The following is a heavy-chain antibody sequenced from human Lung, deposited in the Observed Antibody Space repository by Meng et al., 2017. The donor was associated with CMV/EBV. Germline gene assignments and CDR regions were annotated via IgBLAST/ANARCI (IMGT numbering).Heavy chain of an antibody. Sequence: LTXAASGFPFSSYAMHWVRQAPGKGLEWVAVISYDGSNKYYADSVKGRFTISRDNSKNTLYLQMNSLRAEDTAVYYCARDSGSSSFYYYYGMDVWGQGTTVTVSS. D-gene: IGHD6-6*01. CDR1: GFPFSSYA. V-gene: IGHV3-30-3*01. J-gene: IGHJ6*02. CDR2: ISYDGSNK. CDR3: ARDSGSSSFYYYYGMDV.